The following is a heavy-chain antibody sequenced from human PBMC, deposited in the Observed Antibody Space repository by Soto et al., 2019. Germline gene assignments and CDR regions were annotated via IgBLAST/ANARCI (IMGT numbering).Heavy chain of an antibody. CDR1: GFTFSSYS. V-gene: IGHV3-48*02. D-gene: IGHD6-6*01. Sequence: EVQLVESGGGLVQPGGSLRLSCAASGFTFSSYSMNWVRQAPGKGLEWVSYISSSSSTIYYADSVKGRFTISRDNAKNSLYLQMNSLSEEDTAVYYCARAPLGRIAARRNNWFDPWGQGTLVTVSS. J-gene: IGHJ5*02. CDR3: ARAPLGRIAARRNNWFDP. CDR2: ISSSSSTI.